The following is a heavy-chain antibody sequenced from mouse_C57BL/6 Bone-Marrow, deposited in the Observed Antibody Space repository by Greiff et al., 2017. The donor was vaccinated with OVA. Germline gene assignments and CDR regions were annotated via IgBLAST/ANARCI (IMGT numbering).Heavy chain of an antibody. J-gene: IGHJ1*03. CDR2: ISNGGGST. D-gene: IGHD1-1*02. V-gene: IGHV5-12*01. Sequence: DVMLVESGGGLVQPGGSLKLSCAASGFTFSDYYMYWVRQTPEKRLEWVAYISNGGGSTYYPDTVKGRFTISRDNAKNTLYLQMSRLKSEDTAMYYCARRVAYDWYFDVWGTGTTVTVSS. CDR1: GFTFSDYY. CDR3: ARRVAYDWYFDV.